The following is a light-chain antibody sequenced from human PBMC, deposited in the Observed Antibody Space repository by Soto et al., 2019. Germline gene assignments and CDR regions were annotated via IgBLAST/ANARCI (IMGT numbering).Light chain of an antibody. J-gene: IGKJ1*01. Sequence: LTQSPGTLSLSLGDRATLSCRASQTVDHAYVAWYQQRPGQAPSLLIYGASTRAADVPERFSGSGSGTDFTLTISRLEPEDSAVYYCQQYGNSPWTFGQGTKVEIK. CDR2: GAS. CDR3: QQYGNSPWT. V-gene: IGKV3-20*01. CDR1: QTVDHAY.